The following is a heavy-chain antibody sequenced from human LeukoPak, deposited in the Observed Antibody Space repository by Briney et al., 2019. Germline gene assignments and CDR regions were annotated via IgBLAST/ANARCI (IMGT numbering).Heavy chain of an antibody. CDR3: ARAGVGATLIDY. CDR2: INPNSGGT. CDR1: GYTFTGYY. J-gene: IGHJ4*02. Sequence: GSVTVSCMASGYTFTGYYMQWVRQAPGQGVEGMGWINPNSGGTNYAQKFQGRVTMPRDTSISTAYMELSRLRSDDTAVYYCARAGVGATLIDYWGQGTLVTVSS. V-gene: IGHV1-2*02. D-gene: IGHD1-26*01.